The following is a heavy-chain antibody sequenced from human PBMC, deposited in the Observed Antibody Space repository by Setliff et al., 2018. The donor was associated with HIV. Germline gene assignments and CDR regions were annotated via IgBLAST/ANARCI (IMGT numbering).Heavy chain of an antibody. CDR3: ALGSSCSSSSCYLYYYYYYGVDV. CDR2: ITDGGDT. V-gene: IGHV4-34*01. Sequence: SETLSLTCAVYGGSLDNYYWTWIRQPPGRGLEWIGEITDGGDTAYNSSLQSRLTISLDTSKKQFALKLHSMTAADTAVYYCALGSSCSSSSCYLYYYYYYGVDVWGPEPRSRLL. J-gene: IGHJ6*02. D-gene: IGHD2-2*01. CDR1: GGSLDNYY.